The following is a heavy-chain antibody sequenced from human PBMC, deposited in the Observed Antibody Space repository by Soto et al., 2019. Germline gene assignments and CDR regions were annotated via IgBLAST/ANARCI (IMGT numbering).Heavy chain of an antibody. V-gene: IGHV4-31*03. CDR2: IYYSGST. CDR1: GGSISSGGYY. D-gene: IGHD2-2*01. CDR3: AREHKEIVVVPAAMVSYYCYYMDV. J-gene: IGHJ6*03. Sequence: SETRSLTCTLSGGSISSGGYYSSWIRQHPGKGLEWIGYIYYSGSTYYNPSLKSRVTISVDTSKNQFSLKLSSVTAADTAVYYCAREHKEIVVVPAAMVSYYCYYMDVWGKESTFTVSS.